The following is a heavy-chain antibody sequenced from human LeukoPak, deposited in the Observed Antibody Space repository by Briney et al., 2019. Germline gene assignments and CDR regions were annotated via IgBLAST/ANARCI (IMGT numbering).Heavy chain of an antibody. Sequence: SETLSLTCTVSGGSISSGDYYWSWIRQPPGKGLEWIGEINHSGSTNYNPSLKSRVTISVDTSKNQFSLKLSSVTAADTAVYYCASLGSRTGIVYWGQGTLVTVSS. D-gene: IGHD3-10*01. CDR3: ASLGSRTGIVY. CDR1: GGSISSGDYY. V-gene: IGHV4-39*07. CDR2: INHSGST. J-gene: IGHJ4*02.